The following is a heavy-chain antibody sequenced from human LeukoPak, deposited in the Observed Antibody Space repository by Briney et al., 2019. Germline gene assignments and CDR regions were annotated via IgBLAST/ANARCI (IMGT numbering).Heavy chain of an antibody. Sequence: ASVKVSCKASGYTFTSYYVHWVRQAPGQGLEWMGIINPSGGSTSYAQKFQGRVTMTRDTSTSTVYVELSSLRSEDTAVYYCARDHPSGPNYDILTGYYGSDYWGQGTLVTVSS. CDR2: INPSGGST. CDR3: ARDHPSGPNYDILTGYYGSDY. CDR1: GYTFTSYY. D-gene: IGHD3-9*01. V-gene: IGHV1-46*01. J-gene: IGHJ4*02.